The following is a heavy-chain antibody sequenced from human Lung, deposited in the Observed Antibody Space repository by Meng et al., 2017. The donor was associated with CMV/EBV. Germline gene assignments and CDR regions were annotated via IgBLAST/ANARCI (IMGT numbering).Heavy chain of an antibody. V-gene: IGHV1-2*02. Sequence: ASVXVSCXASGYTFTGYYMHWVRQAPGQGLEWMGWINPNSGGTNYAQKFQGRVTMTRDTSISTAYMELSRLRSDDTAVYYCARDRLRFLEWSYGMDVWGQGXTVTVSS. CDR3: ARDRLRFLEWSYGMDV. CDR1: GYTFTGYY. D-gene: IGHD3-3*01. J-gene: IGHJ6*02. CDR2: INPNSGGT.